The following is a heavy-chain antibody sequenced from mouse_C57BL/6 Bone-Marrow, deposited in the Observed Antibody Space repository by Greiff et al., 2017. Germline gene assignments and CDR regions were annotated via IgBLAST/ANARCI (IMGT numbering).Heavy chain of an antibody. D-gene: IGHD2-4*01. CDR2: ISSGSSTI. Sequence: LVESGGGLVKPGGSLKLSCAASGFTFSDYGMHWVRQAPEKGLEWVAYISSGSSTIYYADTVKGRFTISRDNAKNTLFLQMTSLRSEDTAMYYCAREITTIMDYWGQGTSVTVSS. CDR3: AREITTIMDY. V-gene: IGHV5-17*01. CDR1: GFTFSDYG. J-gene: IGHJ4*01.